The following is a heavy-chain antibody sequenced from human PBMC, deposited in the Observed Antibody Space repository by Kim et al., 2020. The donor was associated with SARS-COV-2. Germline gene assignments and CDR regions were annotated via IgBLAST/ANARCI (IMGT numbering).Heavy chain of an antibody. V-gene: IGHV3-11*03. J-gene: IGHJ6*01. CDR1: GFTFSDYY. CDR3: RSVGDDYDGGGDLDFYY. Sequence: GGSLRLSCAASGFTFSDYYMSWIRQAPGKGLEWVSYISSSSSTTNYAAAKEGLSTTCSNNAKNPLHQQMSSLSAEDTAEYYCRSVGDDYDGGGDLDFYY. CDR2: ISSSSSTT. D-gene: IGHD3-16*01.